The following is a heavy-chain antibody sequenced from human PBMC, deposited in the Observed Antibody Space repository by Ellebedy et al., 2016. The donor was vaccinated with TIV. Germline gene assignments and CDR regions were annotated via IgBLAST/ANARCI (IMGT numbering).Heavy chain of an antibody. CDR3: ARLGYRSSWFDY. V-gene: IGHV3-23*01. CDR1: GFTLNTYA. CDR2: ISGTGGST. Sequence: PGGSLRLSCAASGFTLNTYAMSWVRQAPGKGLEWVSSISGTGGSTWYADSVQGQFTISRDNSKNTLSLQMNSLRADDTAVYYCARLGYRSSWFDYWGQGALVTVSS. J-gene: IGHJ4*02. D-gene: IGHD6-13*01.